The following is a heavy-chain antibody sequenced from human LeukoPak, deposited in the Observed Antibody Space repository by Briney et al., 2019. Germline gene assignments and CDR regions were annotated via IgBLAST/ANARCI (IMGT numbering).Heavy chain of an antibody. CDR1: GGSINSRTYY. Sequence: TLSLTCPVSGGSINSRTYYWTWIRQPAGKGLEWIGRISTSGSTNYKPSLKSRVTISVDASKNQFSLKLGSVTAADTAMYYCAREESDWSSLGYYYHYMDVWGKGTTVAISS. V-gene: IGHV4-61*02. J-gene: IGHJ6*03. CDR3: AREESDWSSLGYYYHYMDV. CDR2: ISTSGST. D-gene: IGHD3-9*01.